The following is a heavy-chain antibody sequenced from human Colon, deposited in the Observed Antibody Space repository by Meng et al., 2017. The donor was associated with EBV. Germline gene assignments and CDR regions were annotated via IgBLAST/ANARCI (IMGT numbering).Heavy chain of an antibody. CDR3: AREVESWFDP. D-gene: IGHD1-1*01. CDR2: INTNTANP. Sequence: QVQLVQSGSELTKPXXXXKVSCKASGYIFSTYAINWVRQAPGQGLEWMGWINTNTANPTYAQGFTGRFVFSLDTSVNTAYLQISNLKADDTAVYYCAREVESWFDPWGQGTLVTVSS. J-gene: IGHJ5*02. V-gene: IGHV7-4-1*02. CDR1: GYIFSTYA.